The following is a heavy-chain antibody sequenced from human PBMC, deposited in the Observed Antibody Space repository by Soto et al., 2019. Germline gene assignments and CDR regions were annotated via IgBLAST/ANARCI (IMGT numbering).Heavy chain of an antibody. J-gene: IGHJ6*02. D-gene: IGHD5-18*01. CDR2: IYSGGST. CDR1: GVTVSSNY. Sequence: GSLRLSCGASGVTVSSNYMSWGRQAPWKGLEWVSVIYSGGSTYYADSVKGRFTISRDNSKNTLYLQMNSLRAEDTAVYYCASGGSGYSYGYPVNYYYYGMDVWGQGTTVTVSS. V-gene: IGHV3-53*01. CDR3: ASGGSGYSYGYPVNYYYYGMDV.